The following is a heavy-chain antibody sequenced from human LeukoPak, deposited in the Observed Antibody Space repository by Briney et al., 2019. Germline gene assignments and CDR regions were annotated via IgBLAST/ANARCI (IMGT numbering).Heavy chain of an antibody. Sequence: SETLSLTCAVSGYSISSGYYWGWIRQPPGKGLEWIGSIYHSGSTYYNPSLKSRVTISVDTSKNQFSLKLSSVTAADTAVYYCARRIRFLEGPQEVAFDIWGQGTMVTVSS. CDR3: ARRIRFLEGPQEVAFDI. CDR2: IYHSGST. CDR1: GYSISSGYY. J-gene: IGHJ3*02. D-gene: IGHD3-3*01. V-gene: IGHV4-38-2*01.